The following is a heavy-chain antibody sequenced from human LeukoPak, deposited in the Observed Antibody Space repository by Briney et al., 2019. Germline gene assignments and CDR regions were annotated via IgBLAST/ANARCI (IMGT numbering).Heavy chain of an antibody. Sequence: ASVKVSCKASGGTFSSYAISWVRQAPGQGLEWMGGIIPIFGTANYAQKFQGRVTITADKSTSTAYMELSSLRSEDTAVYYCARDLGGGRPSWFDPWGQGTLVTVSS. J-gene: IGHJ5*02. CDR2: IIPIFGTA. CDR1: GGTFSSYA. CDR3: ARDLGGGRPSWFDP. V-gene: IGHV1-69*06. D-gene: IGHD2-15*01.